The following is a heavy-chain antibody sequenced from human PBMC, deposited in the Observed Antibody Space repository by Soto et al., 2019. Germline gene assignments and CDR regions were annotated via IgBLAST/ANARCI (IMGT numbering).Heavy chain of an antibody. CDR1: GYTFSSYA. CDR3: ARAVGQFDP. Sequence: QVQLVQSGAEVKKPGAAVKVSCKASGYTFSSYALHWVRQAPGQRLEWMGWINAANGNVKYSQKFQGRVTINRDTSASTAYMELSSLRSEDTAVYYCARAVGQFDPWGQGTLVTVSS. J-gene: IGHJ5*02. CDR2: INAANGNV. D-gene: IGHD6-19*01. V-gene: IGHV1-3*01.